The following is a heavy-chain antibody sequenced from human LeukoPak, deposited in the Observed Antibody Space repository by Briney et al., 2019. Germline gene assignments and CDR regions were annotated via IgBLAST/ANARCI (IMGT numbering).Heavy chain of an antibody. J-gene: IGHJ2*01. Sequence: SETLSLTCTVSGDSLGSGDYYWNWIRQHPEKGLEWLGYIYHSGSPYYNPSLKSRTSISIDTSKNQVSLKLASVTVADTAVYFCARDLGTTDSRRHWYFDLWGLGTLVTVSS. CDR2: IYHSGSP. V-gene: IGHV4-31*03. D-gene: IGHD4-11*01. CDR3: ARDLGTTDSRRHWYFDL. CDR1: GDSLGSGDYY.